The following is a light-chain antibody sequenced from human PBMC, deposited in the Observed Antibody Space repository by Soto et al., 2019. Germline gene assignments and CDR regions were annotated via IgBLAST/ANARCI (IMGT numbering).Light chain of an antibody. CDR1: QSISNW. CDR3: QHYNSYSET. Sequence: DIQMTQSPSTLSASVGDRVTVTCRASQSISNWLAWYQQKPGKAPNLLIYMASSLESGVPSRFSGSGSGTEFTLTISSLQPDDFATYYCQHYNSYSETFGQGTKVEIK. V-gene: IGKV1-5*03. CDR2: MAS. J-gene: IGKJ1*01.